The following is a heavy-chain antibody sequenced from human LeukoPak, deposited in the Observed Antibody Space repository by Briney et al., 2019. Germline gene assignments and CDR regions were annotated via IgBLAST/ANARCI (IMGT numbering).Heavy chain of an antibody. CDR1: GFTFTDSA. Sequence: PGGSLRLSCADAGFTFTDSAVHWVRQAPGKGLEWVGRVRSRRNGYATAYGASVKDRFAISRDDSGKTAFLQMNDLKTEDSAVYYCALEFTYYYSLDVWGQGTTVTVSS. CDR2: VRSRRNGYAT. V-gene: IGHV3-73*01. D-gene: IGHD1-1*01. CDR3: ALEFTYYYSLDV. J-gene: IGHJ6*02.